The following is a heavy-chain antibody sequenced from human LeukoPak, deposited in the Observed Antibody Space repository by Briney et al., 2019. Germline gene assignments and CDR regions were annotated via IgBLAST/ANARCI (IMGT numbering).Heavy chain of an antibody. CDR1: GFTFSGYG. CDR3: ARDQYDTWSRRGNFDS. D-gene: IGHD3-3*01. CDR2: ISDDGSNK. V-gene: IGHV3-30*03. Sequence: GGSLRLSCVASGFTFSGYGMHWVRQAPGKGLEWVAVISDDGSNKYYADSVKGRFTTSRDNSKNTLYLQMNSLRAEDTAVFYCARDQYDTWSRRGNFDSWGQGTLVIVSS. J-gene: IGHJ4*02.